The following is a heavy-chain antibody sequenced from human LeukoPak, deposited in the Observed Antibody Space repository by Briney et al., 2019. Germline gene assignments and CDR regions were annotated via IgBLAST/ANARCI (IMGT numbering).Heavy chain of an antibody. CDR3: AREHVCSSTSCSYYYYYGMDV. CDR2: IWHDGSNK. J-gene: IGHJ6*04. D-gene: IGHD2-2*01. Sequence: GRSLRLSCAASGFTFSSYGMHWVRQAPGKGLEWVADIWHDGSNKYYADSVKGRFTISRDNSKNTLYLQMNSLRAEDTAVYYCAREHVCSSTSCSYYYYYGMDVWGKGTTVTVSS. CDR1: GFTFSSYG. V-gene: IGHV3-33*01.